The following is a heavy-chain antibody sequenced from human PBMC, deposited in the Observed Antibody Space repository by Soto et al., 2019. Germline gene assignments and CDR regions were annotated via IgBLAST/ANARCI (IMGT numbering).Heavy chain of an antibody. J-gene: IGHJ3*02. CDR2: INPSGGST. D-gene: IGHD3-22*01. CDR3: ARATRTYFYDSSGYPPGIPFEI. Sequence: AASVKVSCKASGYTFTSYYMHWVRQAPGQGLEWMGIINPSGGSTSYAQKFQGRVTMTRDTSTSTVYMELSSLRSEDTAVYYCARATRTYFYDSSGYPPGIPFEIWGQGTMVTVSS. V-gene: IGHV1-46*01. CDR1: GYTFTSYY.